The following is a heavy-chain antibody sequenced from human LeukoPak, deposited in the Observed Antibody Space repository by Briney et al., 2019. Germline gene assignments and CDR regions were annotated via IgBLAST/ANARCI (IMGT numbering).Heavy chain of an antibody. CDR3: PRQGDTYTYWYFAL. D-gene: IGHD3-16*01. CDR2: VSYSGST. V-gene: IGHV4-39*01. CDR1: GGSISSSSYY. Sequence: SETLSLTCTVSGGSISSSSYYWGWIRQPPGKGLEWIGSVSYSGSTYYNPSLKSRVSISVDTSKNQFSLKLSSVTAADTAVYYCPRQGDTYTYWYFALWGRGTLVTVSS. J-gene: IGHJ2*01.